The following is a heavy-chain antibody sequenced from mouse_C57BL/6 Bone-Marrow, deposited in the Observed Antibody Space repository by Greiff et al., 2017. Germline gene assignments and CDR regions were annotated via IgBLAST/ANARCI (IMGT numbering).Heavy chain of an antibody. V-gene: IGHV10-1*01. Sequence: EVKLVESGGGLVQPKGSLKLSCAASGFSFNTYAMNWVRQAPGKGLEWVARIRSKSNNYATYYADSVKDRFTISRDDSESMLYLQMNNLKTEDTAMYYCVRPLRSGDFWGQGTSVTVSS. CDR2: IRSKSNNYAT. CDR1: GFSFNTYA. J-gene: IGHJ4*01. CDR3: VRPLRSGDF.